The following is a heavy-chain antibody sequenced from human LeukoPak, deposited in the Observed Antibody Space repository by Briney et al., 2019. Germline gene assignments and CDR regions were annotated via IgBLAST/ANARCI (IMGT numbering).Heavy chain of an antibody. V-gene: IGHV1-8*01. Sequence: GSVKVSCKASGYTFTSYDINWVRQATGQGLEWMGWMNPNSSNTGYAQKSQGRVTMTRNTSISTAYMELSSLRSEDTAVYYCARGWFGSAGDYRGQGTLVTVSS. CDR3: ARGWFGSAGDY. D-gene: IGHD3-10*01. J-gene: IGHJ4*02. CDR2: MNPNSSNT. CDR1: GYTFTSYD.